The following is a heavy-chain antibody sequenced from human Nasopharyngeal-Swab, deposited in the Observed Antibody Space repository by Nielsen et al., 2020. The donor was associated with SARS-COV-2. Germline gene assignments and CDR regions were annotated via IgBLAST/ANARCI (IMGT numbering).Heavy chain of an antibody. J-gene: IGHJ6*02. Sequence: LKISCAASGFTFSSYAMHWVRQAPGKGLEWVAVISYDGSNKYYADSVKGRFTISRDNSKNTLYLQMNSLRAEDTAVYYCARTTPSMDVWGQGTTVTVSS. CDR3: ARTTPSMDV. V-gene: IGHV3-30-3*01. CDR2: ISYDGSNK. CDR1: GFTFSSYA. D-gene: IGHD1-14*01.